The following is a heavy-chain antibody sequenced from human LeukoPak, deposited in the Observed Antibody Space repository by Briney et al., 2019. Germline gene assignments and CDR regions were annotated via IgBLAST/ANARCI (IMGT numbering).Heavy chain of an antibody. Sequence: ASLKVSCKASGYTFTNYSFSWVRHAPGQGLEWMGWISAYNGNTNYAQKLQGRVTMTRDTSTSTAYLERRSLRSDDTAVYYCARVLTGYYRADYWGQGTLVTVSS. J-gene: IGHJ4*02. CDR3: ARVLTGYYRADY. V-gene: IGHV1-18*01. D-gene: IGHD3-9*01. CDR2: ISAYNGNT. CDR1: GYTFTNYS.